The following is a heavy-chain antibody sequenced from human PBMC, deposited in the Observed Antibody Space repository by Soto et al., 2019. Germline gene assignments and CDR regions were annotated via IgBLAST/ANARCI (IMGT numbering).Heavy chain of an antibody. V-gene: IGHV3-15*01. D-gene: IGHD6-19*01. J-gene: IGHJ4*02. CDR1: GFTFSNAW. CDR2: IKSKTDGGTT. Sequence: GGSLRLSCAASGFTFSNAWMSWVRQAPGKGLEWVGRIKSKTDGGTTDYAAPVKGRFTISRDDSKNTLYLQMNSLKTEDTAVYQCKTDQYGQWLVHWGQGNLVTVS. CDR3: KTDQYGQWLVH.